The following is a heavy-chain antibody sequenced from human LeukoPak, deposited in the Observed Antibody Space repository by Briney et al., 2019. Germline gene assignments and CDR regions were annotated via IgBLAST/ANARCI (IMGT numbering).Heavy chain of an antibody. CDR1: GFTFSSYS. D-gene: IGHD1-26*01. CDR2: ISSSSSYI. V-gene: IGHV3-21*01. CDR3: ARDQLSRPWELPKENFDY. J-gene: IGHJ4*02. Sequence: PGGSLRLSCAASGFTFSSYSMNWVRQAPGKGLEWVSSISSSSSYIYYADSVKGRFTISRDNAKNSLYLQMNSLRAEDTAVYYCARDQLSRPWELPKENFDYWGQGTLVTVSS.